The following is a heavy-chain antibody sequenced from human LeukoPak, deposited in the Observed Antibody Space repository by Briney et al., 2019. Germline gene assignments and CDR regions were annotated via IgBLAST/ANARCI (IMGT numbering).Heavy chain of an antibody. Sequence: SSETLSLTCAVSGSSISSSTWWTWVRPAPGKGLEWIGEVFYSGSTNSNPSLKSRLTMSVDESKHEFSLKLASVTAADTAIYYCASGGLVSRYLDHWGQGTLVTVSP. CDR3: ASGGLVSRYLDH. CDR1: GSSISSSTW. CDR2: VFYSGST. D-gene: IGHD5/OR15-5a*01. V-gene: IGHV4-4*02. J-gene: IGHJ4*02.